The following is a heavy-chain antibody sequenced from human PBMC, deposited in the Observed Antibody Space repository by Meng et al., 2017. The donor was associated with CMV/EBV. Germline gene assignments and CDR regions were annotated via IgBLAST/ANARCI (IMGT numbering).Heavy chain of an antibody. CDR1: GESFSGYY. CDR2: INHSGST. Sequence: LSLTCAVYGESFSGYYWSWIRQPPGKGLEWIGEINHSGSTNYNPSLKSRVTISVDTSKNQFSLKLSSVTAADTAVYYCARGTKGLSYWGQGTLVTVSS. V-gene: IGHV4-34*01. D-gene: IGHD2-15*01. J-gene: IGHJ4*02. CDR3: ARGTKGLSY.